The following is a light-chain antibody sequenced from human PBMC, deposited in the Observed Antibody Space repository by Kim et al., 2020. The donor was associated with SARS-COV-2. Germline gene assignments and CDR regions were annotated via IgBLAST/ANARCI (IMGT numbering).Light chain of an antibody. J-gene: IGKJ4*01. CDR1: EIISNS. V-gene: IGKV3-11*01. Sequence: SLSPGERATLSCRASEIISNSLAWYQQKPGQTPRLLIYDTSNRATGIPARFSGSGSGTDFTLTISSLEPEDFAIYYCQQRGNWPLTFGGGTKLEI. CDR3: QQRGNWPLT. CDR2: DTS.